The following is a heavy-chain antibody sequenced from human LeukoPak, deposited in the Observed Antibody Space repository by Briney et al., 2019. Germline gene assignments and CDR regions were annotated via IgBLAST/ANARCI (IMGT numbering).Heavy chain of an antibody. CDR2: ISGSGYST. CDR3: AQWSRYFDY. Sequence: GGTLRLSCAASGFTFSSYGMSWVRQAPGKGLEWVSAISGSGYSTYYADSVKGRFTISRDNSKNTLYLQMNSLRAEDTALYFCAQWSRYFDYWGRGTLVTVSS. D-gene: IGHD1-26*01. J-gene: IGHJ4*02. V-gene: IGHV3-23*01. CDR1: GFTFSSYG.